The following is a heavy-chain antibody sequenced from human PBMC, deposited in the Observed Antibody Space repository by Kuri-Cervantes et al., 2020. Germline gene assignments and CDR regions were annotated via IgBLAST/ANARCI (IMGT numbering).Heavy chain of an antibody. Sequence: SGPSLVTPPQTLTLTCTFSGFSHSISGVGVGWIRQPPGKALEWLALIYWDDDKRYSPSLKSRLTITKDTSKNQVVLTMTNMDPVDTATYYCAHRPGSSCHFDYWAREPWSPSPQ. V-gene: IGHV2-5*02. J-gene: IGHJ4*02. CDR3: AHRPGSSCHFDY. CDR1: GFSHSISGVG. CDR2: IYWDDDK. D-gene: IGHD6-13*01.